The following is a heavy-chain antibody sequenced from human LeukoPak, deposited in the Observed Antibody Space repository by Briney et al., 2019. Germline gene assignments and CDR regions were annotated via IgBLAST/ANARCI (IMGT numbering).Heavy chain of an antibody. CDR2: IYHSGSP. Sequence: SETLSLTCAVSGGSISSNNWWGWVRQPPGKGLEWIGEIYHSGSPNYNPSLKSRVTISVDKSRNHFSLNLSSVTAADTAVYYCARVNINNWHSYDYWGQGTLVTVSS. CDR3: ARVNINNWHSYDY. J-gene: IGHJ4*02. D-gene: IGHD1-1*01. CDR1: GGSISSNNW. V-gene: IGHV4-4*02.